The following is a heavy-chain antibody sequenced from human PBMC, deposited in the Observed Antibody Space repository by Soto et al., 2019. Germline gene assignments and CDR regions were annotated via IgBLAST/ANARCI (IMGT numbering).Heavy chain of an antibody. CDR3: ARNMHAGFTHDSDP. Sequence: DTLSLTCIVSGGFTTSYHGGWIRQLHEKGLEWIAYTSYTGNANYTPSFQSRVNISTDTSKNQVSLKMTSMTAADTAVYYCARNMHAGFTHDSDPWGQAKLVTVSS. J-gene: IGHJ5*02. V-gene: IGHV4-59*01. CDR2: TSYTGNA. CDR1: GGFTTSYH. D-gene: IGHD1-1*01.